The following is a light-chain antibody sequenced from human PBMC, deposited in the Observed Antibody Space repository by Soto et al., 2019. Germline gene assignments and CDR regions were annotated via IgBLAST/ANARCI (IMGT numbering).Light chain of an antibody. V-gene: IGLV2-14*01. J-gene: IGLJ1*01. Sequence: QSALTQPASVSGSTGQSITISCTGTSSDVGGYNYVSWYQLHPGKAPKLIIYEVSHRPSGASNHFSGYKSGNTASLTISGLQAEDEADYYCSSYTSTSTPCVFGNGTKVTVL. CDR2: EVS. CDR3: SSYTSTSTPCV. CDR1: SSDVGGYNY.